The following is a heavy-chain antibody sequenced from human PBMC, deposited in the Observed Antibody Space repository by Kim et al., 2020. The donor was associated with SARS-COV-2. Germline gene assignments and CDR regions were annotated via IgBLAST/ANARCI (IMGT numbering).Heavy chain of an antibody. J-gene: IGHJ4*02. V-gene: IGHV1-8*01. D-gene: IGHD2-15*01. Sequence: GNKGYAQKFQGRVTMTRNTCISTAYMELSSMRSEDTAVYYCERGLLRFDYWGQGTLVTVSS. CDR2: GNK. CDR3: ERGLLRFDY.